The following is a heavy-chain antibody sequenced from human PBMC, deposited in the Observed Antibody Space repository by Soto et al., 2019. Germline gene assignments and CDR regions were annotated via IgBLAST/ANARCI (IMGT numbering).Heavy chain of an antibody. CDR1: GYTFTSYG. CDR2: ISAYNGNT. D-gene: IGHD3-22*01. Sequence: ASVKVSCKASGYTFTSYGTSWVRQAPGQGLEWMGWISAYNGNTNYAQKLQGRVTMTTDTSTSTAYMELRSLRSDDTAVYYCALSSGYYYDSSGHNDAFDIWGQGTMVTVSS. V-gene: IGHV1-18*01. CDR3: ALSSGYYYDSSGHNDAFDI. J-gene: IGHJ3*02.